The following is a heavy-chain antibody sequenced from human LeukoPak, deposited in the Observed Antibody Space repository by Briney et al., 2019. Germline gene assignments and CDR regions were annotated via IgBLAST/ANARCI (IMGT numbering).Heavy chain of an antibody. V-gene: IGHV3-21*01. CDR1: GFTFSSYS. CDR3: ARVAEGVIGHFDY. D-gene: IGHD2-21*01. CDR2: ISSSSSYI. J-gene: IGHJ4*02. Sequence: PGGSLRLSCAASGFTFSSYSMNWVRQAPGKGREWVSSISSSSSYIYYADSVKGRFTISRDNAKNSLYLQMNSLRAEDTAVYYCARVAEGVIGHFDYWGQGTLVTVSS.